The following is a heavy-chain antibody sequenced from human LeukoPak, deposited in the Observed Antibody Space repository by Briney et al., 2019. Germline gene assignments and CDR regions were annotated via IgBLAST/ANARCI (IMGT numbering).Heavy chain of an antibody. CDR3: AATNYFYGSGSFHKRDS. D-gene: IGHD3-10*01. J-gene: IGHJ4*02. V-gene: IGHV4-34*01. Sequence: PAEALSLTCGVYGDSFDNYYWNWVRQFPEKRLEWIGEVDDSGRTTYSPSLQGRVTISVDTSKSQFSLKLTSVTAADTAVYFCAATNYFYGSGSFHKRDSWGQGTLVTVSS. CDR1: GDSFDNYY. CDR2: VDDSGRT.